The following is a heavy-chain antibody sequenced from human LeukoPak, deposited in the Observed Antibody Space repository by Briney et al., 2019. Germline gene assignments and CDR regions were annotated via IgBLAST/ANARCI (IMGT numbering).Heavy chain of an antibody. CDR1: GFTFSSYA. CDR3: AREGESSGWYSWLDY. D-gene: IGHD6-19*01. CDR2: ISYDGSNK. J-gene: IGHJ4*02. Sequence: VRSLRLSCAASGFTFSSYAMHWVLQAPGKGLEWVAVISYDGSNKYYADSVKGRFTISRDNSKNTLYLQMNSLRAEDTAVYYCAREGESSGWYSWLDYWGQGTLVTVSS. V-gene: IGHV3-30-3*01.